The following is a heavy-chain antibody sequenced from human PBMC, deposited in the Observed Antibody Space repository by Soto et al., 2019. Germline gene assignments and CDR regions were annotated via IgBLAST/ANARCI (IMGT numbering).Heavy chain of an antibody. CDR2: ISGSGGST. CDR3: AKDRANKYGSGSYSNTYYYALDV. Sequence: EVQLLESGGGLVQPGGSLRLSCAASGFTFSSYAMSWVRQAPGKRLEWVSAISGSGGSTYYADSVKGRFTISIDNYNMTLYLEMNSHRGHDTSVYYWAKDRANKYGSGSYSNTYYYALDVRSQEPMGTVSS. D-gene: IGHD3-10*01. CDR1: GFTFSSYA. V-gene: IGHV3-23*01. J-gene: IGHJ6*02.